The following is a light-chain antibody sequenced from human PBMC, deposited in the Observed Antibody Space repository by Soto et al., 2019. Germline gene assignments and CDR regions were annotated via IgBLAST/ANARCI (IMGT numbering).Light chain of an antibody. CDR1: QGISTY. J-gene: IGKJ4*01. V-gene: IGKV1-9*01. CDR3: QQLNDYPLT. Sequence: DIQLTQSPSFLSASVGDRVTITCRASQGISTYLAWYQEKPGKAPKLLISAASTLQSGGPSRFSGSGSGTEVTLTISSLQPEDFATYYCQQLNDYPLTFGGGTKVEIK. CDR2: AAS.